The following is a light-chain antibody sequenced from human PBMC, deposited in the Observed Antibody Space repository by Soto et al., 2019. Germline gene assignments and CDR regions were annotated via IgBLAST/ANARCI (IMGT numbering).Light chain of an antibody. CDR2: DND. CDR1: SSNIGDNY. V-gene: IGLV1-51*01. J-gene: IGLJ2*01. Sequence: QSVLTQPPSVSAAPGQQVNISRSGSSSNIGDNYVSWYQQLPGTAPKLLICDNDKRPSGIPDRFSGSKSGTSATLGITGLQTGDEADYYCGTWDSSLTAVVFGGGTKLTVL. CDR3: GTWDSSLTAVV.